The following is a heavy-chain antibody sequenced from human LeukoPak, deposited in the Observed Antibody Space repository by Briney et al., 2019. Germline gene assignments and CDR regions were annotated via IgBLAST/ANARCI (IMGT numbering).Heavy chain of an antibody. V-gene: IGHV3-48*03. CDR2: ISSSGSTI. D-gene: IGHD4-23*01. CDR3: AKDRTVADSLDY. Sequence: PGGSLRLSCTVSEFTFSSYEMNWVRQAPGKGLEWVSYISSSGSTIYYADSVKGRFTISRDNAKNSLYLQMNSLRAEDTAVYYCAKDRTVADSLDYWGQGTLVTVSS. CDR1: EFTFSSYE. J-gene: IGHJ4*02.